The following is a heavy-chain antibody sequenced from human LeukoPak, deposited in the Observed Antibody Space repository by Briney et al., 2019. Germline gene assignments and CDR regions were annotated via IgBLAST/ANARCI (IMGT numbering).Heavy chain of an antibody. D-gene: IGHD2-15*01. Sequence: ASVKVSCKASGYTFTGYYMHWVRQAPGQGLEWMGWINPNSGGTNYAQKFQGRVTMTRDTSISTAYMELSRLRSDDTAVCYCARKGSYYYYYMDVWGKGTTVTVSS. V-gene: IGHV1-2*02. CDR2: INPNSGGT. CDR1: GYTFTGYY. J-gene: IGHJ6*03. CDR3: ARKGSYYYYYMDV.